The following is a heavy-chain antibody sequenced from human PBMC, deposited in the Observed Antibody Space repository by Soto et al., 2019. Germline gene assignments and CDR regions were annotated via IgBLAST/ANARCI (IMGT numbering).Heavy chain of an antibody. CDR1: GLTISGKKY. J-gene: IGHJ3*01. CDR3: ATWHEREHAFDV. D-gene: IGHD1-1*01. Sequence: DVQLVESGGGLIQPGESLRLSCAAFGLTISGKKYVAWVRQAPGKGLEWVSALYDVDGSFYADSVTGRFTTSSDSTKTTVYLQMNDLRPDDTAVYYCATWHEREHAFDVWGQGTTVTISS. CDR2: LYDVDGS. V-gene: IGHV3-53*01.